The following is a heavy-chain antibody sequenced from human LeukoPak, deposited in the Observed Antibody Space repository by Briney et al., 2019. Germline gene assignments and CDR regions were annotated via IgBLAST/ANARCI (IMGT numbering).Heavy chain of an antibody. D-gene: IGHD3-22*01. J-gene: IGHJ4*02. V-gene: IGHV4-39*07. CDR1: GGSVSSGSYY. CDR2: MYLSGTT. Sequence: SETLSLTCTVSGGSVSSGSYYWSWVRQPPGKGLEWIGEMYLSGTTHSNPSVKSRVTISIDKSKNQFFLNLSSVTAADTAVYYCAGLVGRYSSGLYYYYFDYWGQGTLVTVSS. CDR3: AGLVGRYSSGLYYYYFDY.